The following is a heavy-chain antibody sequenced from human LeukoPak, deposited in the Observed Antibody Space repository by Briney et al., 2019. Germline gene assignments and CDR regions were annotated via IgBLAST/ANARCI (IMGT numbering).Heavy chain of an antibody. CDR1: GGSMSHYY. J-gene: IGHJ6*02. V-gene: IGHV4-59*08. Sequence: PSETLSLTCTVSGGSMSHYYWSWIRQPPGKGLEWIGYIYYLGSTNYKPSLKSRVTISVDTSKNQFSLKLSSVTAADTAVYYCARLIMQGYYYYYGMDVWGQGTTVTVSS. CDR3: ARLIMQGYYYYYGMDV. CDR2: IYYLGST.